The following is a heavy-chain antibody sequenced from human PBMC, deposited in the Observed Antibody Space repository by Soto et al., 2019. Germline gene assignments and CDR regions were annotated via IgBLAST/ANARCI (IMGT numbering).Heavy chain of an antibody. Sequence: EVQLLESGGGLVQPGGSLRLSCAASGFTFSSYAMSWVRQAPGKGLEWVSVISGSGDSTYYADSVRGRFTISRDNYKNTLYLQMKSLRAEDTVVYYCAKDRDGAAAGPTNFYGMAVWGQGTTVTVSS. V-gene: IGHV3-23*01. CDR2: ISGSGDST. J-gene: IGHJ6*02. CDR3: AKDRDGAAAGPTNFYGMAV. D-gene: IGHD6-13*01. CDR1: GFTFSSYA.